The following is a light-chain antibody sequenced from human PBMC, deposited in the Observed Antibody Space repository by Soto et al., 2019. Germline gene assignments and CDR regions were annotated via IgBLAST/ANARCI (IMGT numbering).Light chain of an antibody. J-gene: IGLJ3*02. CDR3: LLYFGGAWV. CDR2: SGN. Sequence: QAVVTQEPSLTVSPAGTVTLTCASNTGAVTSGDYPNWFQQKPGQAPRSLIYSGNNKHSCTPARFAGSLLGGKAALTLSGVQPEDEAEYYCLLYFGGAWVFGGGTKLTVL. CDR1: TGAVTSGDY. V-gene: IGLV7-43*01.